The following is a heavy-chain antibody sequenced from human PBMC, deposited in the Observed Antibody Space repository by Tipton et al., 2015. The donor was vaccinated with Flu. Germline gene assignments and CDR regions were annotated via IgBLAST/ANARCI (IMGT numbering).Heavy chain of an antibody. Sequence: LRLSCSVSGYPVGDDYFWGWIRQPPGKGLEWIGNAHHTGSTYYNPSLKSRLTILVDRSKNQFSLKLTPVTAADTAVYYCARRDYSNYVSVPKNWFDSWGQGILVTVSS. J-gene: IGHJ5*01. CDR2: AHHTGST. D-gene: IGHD4-11*01. CDR1: GYPVGDDYF. V-gene: IGHV4-38-2*01. CDR3: ARRDYSNYVSVPKNWFDS.